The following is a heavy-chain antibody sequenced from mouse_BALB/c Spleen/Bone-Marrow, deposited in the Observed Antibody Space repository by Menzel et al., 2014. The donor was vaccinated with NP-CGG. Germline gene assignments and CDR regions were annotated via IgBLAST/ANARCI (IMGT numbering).Heavy chain of an antibody. V-gene: IGHV1S130*01. CDR3: ARGDKGDYFDY. Sequence: QVQLQQSGSVLVRPGASVKLSCKASGYTFTNSWMHWAKQRPGQGLEWIGEIHPNSGNTNYNEKFKGKATLTVDTSSSTAYVNLSSLTSKDSAVYYCARGDKGDYFDYWGQGTTLTVSS. CDR2: IHPNSGNT. CDR1: GYTFTNSW. J-gene: IGHJ2*01.